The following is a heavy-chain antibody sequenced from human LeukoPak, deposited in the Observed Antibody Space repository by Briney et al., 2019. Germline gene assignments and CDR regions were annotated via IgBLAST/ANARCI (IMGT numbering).Heavy chain of an antibody. CDR3: ARNLYSSGWYYVFDI. J-gene: IGHJ3*02. Sequence: GGSLRLSCAASGFTVSSNYMSWVRQAPGKGLEWVSVIYSGGSTYYADSVKGRFTISRDNSKNTLNLQMNSLRAEDTAVYYCARNLYSSGWYYVFDIWGQGTMVTVSS. CDR2: IYSGGST. V-gene: IGHV3-53*01. CDR1: GFTVSSNY. D-gene: IGHD6-19*01.